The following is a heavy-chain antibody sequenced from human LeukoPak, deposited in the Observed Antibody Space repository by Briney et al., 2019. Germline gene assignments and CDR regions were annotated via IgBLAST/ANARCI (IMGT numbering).Heavy chain of an antibody. Sequence: PGGSLRLSCAASGFTFDDYGMSWVRQAPGKGLEWVSGINWNGGITAYADSVKGRFTISRDNAKNSLYLQMNSLRAEDTAVYYCASQSRGTGGDNSPVHWGQGTLVTVSS. CDR2: INWNGGIT. J-gene: IGHJ4*02. CDR3: ASQSRGTGGDNSPVH. D-gene: IGHD2-21*01. V-gene: IGHV3-20*04. CDR1: GFTFDDYG.